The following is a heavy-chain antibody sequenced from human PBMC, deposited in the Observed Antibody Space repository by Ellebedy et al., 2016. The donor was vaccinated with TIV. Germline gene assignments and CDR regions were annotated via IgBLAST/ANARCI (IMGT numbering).Heavy chain of an antibody. CDR1: GCTFSSYA. Sequence: ASVKVSXXASGCTFSSYAISWVRQAPGQGLEWMGGIIPIFGTANYAQKFQGRVTITADKSTSTAYMELSSLRSEDTAVYYCAYGRSTVTLSYYYYGMDVWGQGPTVTVSS. J-gene: IGHJ6*01. D-gene: IGHD4-17*01. CDR2: IIPIFGTA. V-gene: IGHV1-69*06. CDR3: AYGRSTVTLSYYYYGMDV.